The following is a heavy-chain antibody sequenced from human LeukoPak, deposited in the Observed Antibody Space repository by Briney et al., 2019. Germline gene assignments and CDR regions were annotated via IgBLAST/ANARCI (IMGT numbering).Heavy chain of an antibody. CDR1: GFLFRSYW. D-gene: IGHD3-10*01. Sequence: GSLRLSCAASGFLFRSYWMQWVRQAPGKGLVLVSRSYSDGSSTIYADSVKCRFTVSRDNAKNTLYLEMNSLRVEDTAVYYCARGRGSGSYYDYWGQGTLVTVSS. CDR2: SYSDGSST. V-gene: IGHV3-74*01. J-gene: IGHJ4*02. CDR3: ARGRGSGSYYDY.